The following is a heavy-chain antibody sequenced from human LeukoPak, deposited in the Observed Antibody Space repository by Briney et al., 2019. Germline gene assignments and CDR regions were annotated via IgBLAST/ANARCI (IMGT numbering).Heavy chain of an antibody. CDR2: ISYDGSNK. CDR3: AKDLLPTGAGTPNYFDY. J-gene: IGHJ4*02. CDR1: GFTFSSYW. Sequence: GGSLRLSCAASGFTFSSYWMSWVRQAPGKGLEWVAVISYDGSNKYYADSVKGRFTISRDNSKNTLYLQMNSLRAEDTAVYYCAKDLLPTGAGTPNYFDYWGQGTLVTVSS. D-gene: IGHD1-26*01. V-gene: IGHV3-30*18.